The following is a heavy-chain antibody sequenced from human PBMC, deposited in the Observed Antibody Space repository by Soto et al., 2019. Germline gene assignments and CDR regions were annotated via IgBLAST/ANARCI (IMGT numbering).Heavy chain of an antibody. CDR3: ARRLYYDSSGFEGGGMDV. J-gene: IGHJ6*02. CDR1: GGSFSGYY. D-gene: IGHD3-22*01. CDR2: INHSGST. V-gene: IGHV4-34*01. Sequence: PSETLSLTCAVYGGSFSGYYWSWIRQPPGKGLEWIGEINHSGSTNYNPSLKSRVTISVDTSKNHFSLKLSSVTAADTAGYYCARRLYYDSSGFEGGGMDVWGQGTTVTVS.